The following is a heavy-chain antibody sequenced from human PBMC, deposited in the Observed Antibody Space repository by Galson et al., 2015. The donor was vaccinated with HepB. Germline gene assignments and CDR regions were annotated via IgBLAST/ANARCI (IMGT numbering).Heavy chain of an antibody. CDR2: LFYTGST. Sequence: LTCTVSGDSINNTAYYWGWIRQSPGKGLEWIVSLFYTGSTYSNPSLKSRLSISVDTSKNQFSLKLRSVTAPDTGIYYCARHAPARDYYYYYGMDVWGPGTSVTVS. V-gene: IGHV4-39*01. CDR1: GDSINNTAYY. D-gene: IGHD6-25*01. J-gene: IGHJ6*02. CDR3: ARHAPARDYYYYYGMDV.